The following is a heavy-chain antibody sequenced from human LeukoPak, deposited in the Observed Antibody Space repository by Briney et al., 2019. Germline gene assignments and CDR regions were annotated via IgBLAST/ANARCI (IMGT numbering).Heavy chain of an antibody. D-gene: IGHD2-2*01. CDR2: ISGSGGST. CDR3: ARVVVVPAAWGYYMDV. Sequence: GGSLRLSCAASGFTFSSYAMSWVRQAPGKGLEWVSAISGSGGSTYYADSVKGRFTISRDNSKNTLYLQMNSLRAEDTAVYYCARVVVVPAAWGYYMDVWGKGTTVTVSS. J-gene: IGHJ6*03. CDR1: GFTFSSYA. V-gene: IGHV3-23*01.